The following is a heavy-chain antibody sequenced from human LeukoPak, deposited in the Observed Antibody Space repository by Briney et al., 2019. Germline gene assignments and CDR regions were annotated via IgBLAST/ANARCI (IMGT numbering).Heavy chain of an antibody. CDR3: ARDGRLRGYSYGYDY. V-gene: IGHV1-18*01. D-gene: IGHD5-18*01. Sequence: GASVKVSCKASGYTFTSYGISWVRQAPGQGLEWMGWISAYNGNTNYAQKLQGRVTMTTDTSTSTVYMELSSLRSEDTAVYYCARDGRLRGYSYGYDYWGQGTLVTVSS. CDR2: ISAYNGNT. J-gene: IGHJ4*02. CDR1: GYTFTSYG.